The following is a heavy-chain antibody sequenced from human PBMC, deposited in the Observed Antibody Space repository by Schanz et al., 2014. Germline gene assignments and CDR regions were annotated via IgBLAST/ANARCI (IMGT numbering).Heavy chain of an antibody. CDR3: ARPLGPNYYYYGLDV. Sequence: EVQLVESGGGMVQPGGSLRLSCAASGFTFSDYWMIWVRQAPGKGLEWAAHIKRDGSEKFYVASVEGRFTISRDNAKNSLYLQMNSLRVEDTGIYYCARPLGPNYYYYGLDVWGQGTTVTVSS. CDR2: IKRDGSEK. J-gene: IGHJ6*02. V-gene: IGHV3-7*03. CDR1: GFTFSDYW.